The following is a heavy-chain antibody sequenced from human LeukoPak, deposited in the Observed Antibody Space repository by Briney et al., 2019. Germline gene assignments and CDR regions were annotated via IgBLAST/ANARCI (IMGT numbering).Heavy chain of an antibody. D-gene: IGHD5-18*01. V-gene: IGHV4-38-2*02. CDR3: ARRDWLWLRWYFDP. Sequence: SETLSLTCTVSGYSISSGYYWGWIRQPPGKGLEWIGSIYHSGSTYYNPSLKSRVTISVDTSKNQFSLKLSSVTAADTAVYYCARRDWLWLRWYFDPWGRGTLVTVSS. J-gene: IGHJ2*01. CDR1: GYSISSGYY. CDR2: IYHSGST.